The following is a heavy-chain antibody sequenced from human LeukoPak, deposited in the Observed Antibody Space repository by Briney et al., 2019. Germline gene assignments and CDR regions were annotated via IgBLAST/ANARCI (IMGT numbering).Heavy chain of an antibody. D-gene: IGHD3-22*01. CDR1: GFTVSSNY. CDR2: IYSGGST. J-gene: IGHJ4*02. V-gene: IGHV3-66*01. Sequence: GGSLKLSCAASGFTVSSNYMSWVRQAPGKGLEWVSVIYSGGSTYYADSAKGRFTISRDNAKNSLYLQMNSLRAEDTAVYYCARDGYYDSSGYFDYWGQGTLVTVSS. CDR3: ARDGYYDSSGYFDY.